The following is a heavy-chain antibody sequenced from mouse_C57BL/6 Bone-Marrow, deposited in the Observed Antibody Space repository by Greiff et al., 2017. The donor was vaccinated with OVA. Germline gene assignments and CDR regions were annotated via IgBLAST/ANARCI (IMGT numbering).Heavy chain of an antibody. CDR3: AIANYYSSSWFAY. CDR1: GYTFTSYW. V-gene: IGHV1-74*01. Sequence: QVQLQQPGAELVKPGASVKVSCKASGYTFTSYWMHWVKQRPGQGLEWIGKIHPSDSDTHYNQKFKGKATLTVDKSSSTAYLQLSSLTSEDSAFDYCAIANYYSSSWFAYWGRGTLVTVSA. J-gene: IGHJ3*01. CDR2: IHPSDSDT. D-gene: IGHD1-1*01.